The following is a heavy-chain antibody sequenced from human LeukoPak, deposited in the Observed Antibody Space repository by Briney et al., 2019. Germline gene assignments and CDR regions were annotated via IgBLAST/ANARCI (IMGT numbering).Heavy chain of an antibody. CDR1: GFIFSSYR. V-gene: IGHV3-30*04. J-gene: IGHJ3*01. CDR2: ISYDGSKI. Sequence: GGSLRLSCAASGFIFSSYRLHWVRLAPGKGLEWVTLISYDGSKIYYADSVKGRFTISRDNSKNTLYLQMNSLRGDDTAVYYCARESGWGLPHAFDFWGQGTMVTVSS. D-gene: IGHD3-3*01. CDR3: ARESGWGLPHAFDF.